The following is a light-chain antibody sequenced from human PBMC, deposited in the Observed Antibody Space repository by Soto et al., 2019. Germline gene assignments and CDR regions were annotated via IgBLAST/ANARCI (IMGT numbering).Light chain of an antibody. Sequence: EVVLTQSPATLSLSPGESATLSCRASQSVSVNFAWYQQRPGQAPRPLIYSASDRAPGIPTRFSGRGSGTYFTLTISSLEPEDSAVYYCLQHSGTSPKTFGQGTNVDI. CDR1: QSVSVN. J-gene: IGKJ1*01. CDR2: SAS. V-gene: IGKV3-11*01. CDR3: LQHSGTSPKT.